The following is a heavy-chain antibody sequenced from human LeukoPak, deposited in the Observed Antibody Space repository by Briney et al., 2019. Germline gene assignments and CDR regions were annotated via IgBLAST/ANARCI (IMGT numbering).Heavy chain of an antibody. CDR1: GGSFSGYY. CDR3: ARGRLLVYHWFDP. J-gene: IGHJ5*02. D-gene: IGHD5/OR15-5a*01. Sequence: SETLSLTCAVYGGSFSGYYWSWIRQPPGKGLEWIGEINHSGSTNYNPSLKSRATISVDTSKNQFSLKLSSVTAADTAVYYCARGRLLVYHWFDPWGQGTLVTVSS. CDR2: INHSGST. V-gene: IGHV4-34*01.